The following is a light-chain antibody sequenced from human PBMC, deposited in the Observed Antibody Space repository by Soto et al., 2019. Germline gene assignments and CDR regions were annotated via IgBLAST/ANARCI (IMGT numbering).Light chain of an antibody. J-gene: IGLJ2*01. Sequence: QSVLTQPASVSGSPGQSITISCTGTSSDVGGYNYVSWYQQHPGKAPKLMIYDVSNRPSGVSNRFSGSKSGNTASLTISGLQAEDEADYYCSSYTSSSTPLFRGGTKLTVL. CDR3: SSYTSSSTPL. CDR2: DVS. V-gene: IGLV2-14*01. CDR1: SSDVGGYNY.